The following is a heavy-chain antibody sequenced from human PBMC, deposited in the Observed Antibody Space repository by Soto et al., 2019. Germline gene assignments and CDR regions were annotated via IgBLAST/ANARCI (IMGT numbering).Heavy chain of an antibody. J-gene: IGHJ5*02. CDR2: IATYNSNR. D-gene: IGHD3-10*01. CDR3: ARVVRGVVKWFDP. CDR1: GDTFTNFC. Sequence: ASVKGSCKTSGDTFTNFCLSWVRQAPGQGLEWMGWIATYNSNRNLAQKFQGRLTLTTDTSTSTAYMELKSLGYDDTAVYYCARVVRGVVKWFDPWGQGILVTVSS. V-gene: IGHV1-18*01.